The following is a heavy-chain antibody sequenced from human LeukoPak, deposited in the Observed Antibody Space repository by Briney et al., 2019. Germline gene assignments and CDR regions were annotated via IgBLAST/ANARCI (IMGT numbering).Heavy chain of an antibody. D-gene: IGHD6-19*01. Sequence: SETLSLTCTVSGDSISTYYWSWIRQPPGKGLEWLGYIYYTGTTNYNPSLKTRVTMSVDTSKNHFSLKLSSVTTADTAVYFCARGPPSYSSGWDAFDIWGQGTMVTVSS. CDR2: IYYTGTT. J-gene: IGHJ3*02. CDR1: GDSISTYY. V-gene: IGHV4-59*01. CDR3: ARGPPSYSSGWDAFDI.